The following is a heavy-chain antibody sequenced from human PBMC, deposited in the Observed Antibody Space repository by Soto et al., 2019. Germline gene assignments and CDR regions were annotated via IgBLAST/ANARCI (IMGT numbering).Heavy chain of an antibody. CDR2: MYNSGST. CDR1: GGSISSYY. V-gene: IGHV4-4*08. D-gene: IGHD3-10*01. J-gene: IGHJ4*02. CDR3: ASMGYHYGSGSYPLDY. Sequence: QVQLQESGPGLVKPSETLSLTCTVSGGSISSYYWTWIRQPPGKGLEWIGFMYNSGSTHYNPSLKSRVTISLXTXKXXCSLNLRSVTAADTAVYYCASMGYHYGSGSYPLDYWGQGTLVTVSS.